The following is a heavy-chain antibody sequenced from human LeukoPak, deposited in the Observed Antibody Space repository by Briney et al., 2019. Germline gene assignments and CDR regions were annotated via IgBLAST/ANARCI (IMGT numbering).Heavy chain of an antibody. CDR1: GGPISSGGYY. V-gene: IGHV4-31*03. Sequence: SQTLSLTCTVSGGPISSGGYYWSWIRQHPGKGLEWIGYIYYSGSTYYNPSLKSRVTISVDTSKNQFSLKLSSVTAADTAVYYCARGYSYGPALNDSSGWSDYWGQGTLVTVSS. CDR2: IYYSGST. CDR3: ARGYSYGPALNDSSGWSDY. J-gene: IGHJ4*02. D-gene: IGHD6-19*01.